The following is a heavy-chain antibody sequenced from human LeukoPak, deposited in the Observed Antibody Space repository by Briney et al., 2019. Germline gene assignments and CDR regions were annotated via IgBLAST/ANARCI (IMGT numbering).Heavy chain of an antibody. D-gene: IGHD6-13*01. CDR2: ITASGGST. CDR1: GFTFSSYA. Sequence: PGGSLRLSCAASGFTFSSYAMSWVRQAPGKGLEWVSGITASGGSTYYADSVKGRFTISRDNSKNSLYLQMNSLRAEDTAVYHCAKDLQQQTIASAGTLGYFQHWGQGTLVTVSS. V-gene: IGHV3-23*01. CDR3: AKDLQQQTIASAGTLGYFQH. J-gene: IGHJ1*01.